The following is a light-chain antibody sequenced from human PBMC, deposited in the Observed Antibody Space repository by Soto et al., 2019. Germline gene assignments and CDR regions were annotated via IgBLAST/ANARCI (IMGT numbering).Light chain of an antibody. CDR2: DTS. CDR1: QSVDTY. J-gene: IGKJ3*01. CDR3: QQRRNWVS. V-gene: IGKV3-11*01. Sequence: LTQSPAFLSLSPGERATLSCTASQSVDTYIAWYQQRPGQPPRLLIHDTSHRASGVPARFRGSSSGTDFTLAITSLEPEDFAVYFCQQRRNWVSFGPGTRL.